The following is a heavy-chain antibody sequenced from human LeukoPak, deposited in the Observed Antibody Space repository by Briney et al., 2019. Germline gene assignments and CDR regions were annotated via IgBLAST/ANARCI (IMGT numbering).Heavy chain of an antibody. CDR1: GYTFTGYY. CDR2: INPNSGGT. J-gene: IGHJ6*03. V-gene: IGHV1-2*02. CDR3: ARGPAPQTGGAARRNYYYYYYMDV. D-gene: IGHD6-6*01. Sequence: GASVKVSCKXSGYTFTGYYMHWVRQAPGQGLEWMGWINPNSGGTNYAQKFQGRVTMTRDTSISTAYMELSRLRSDDTAVYYCARGPAPQTGGAARRNYYYYYYMDVWGKGTTVTVSS.